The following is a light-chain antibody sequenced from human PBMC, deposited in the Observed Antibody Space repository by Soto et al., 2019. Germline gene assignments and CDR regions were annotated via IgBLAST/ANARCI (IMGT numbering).Light chain of an antibody. CDR2: EVT. Sequence: QSALTQPPSASGSPGQSVTISSTGTSSDVGAYNYVSWYQQHAGKAPKLVIYEVTKRPSGVPDRFSGSKSANTASLTVSGLQAEDEADYYCSSFAPSNTWVFGGGTKLTVL. V-gene: IGLV2-8*01. J-gene: IGLJ3*02. CDR3: SSFAPSNTWV. CDR1: SSDVGAYNY.